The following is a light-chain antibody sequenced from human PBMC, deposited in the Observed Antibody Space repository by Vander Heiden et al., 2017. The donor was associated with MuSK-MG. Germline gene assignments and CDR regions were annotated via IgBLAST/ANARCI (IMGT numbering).Light chain of an antibody. CDR1: QSISSS. CDR2: AAS. V-gene: IGKV1-39*01. Sequence: DSQMTQSPSSLSASVGDRVTITCRASQSISSSLNWYQYRGGKAPKLLISAASSLQSGVPSRFSGSGSGTDFTLTISRLQPEDFATYYCQQCDRVSHSFGQGTKLEIK. J-gene: IGKJ2*03. CDR3: QQCDRVSHS.